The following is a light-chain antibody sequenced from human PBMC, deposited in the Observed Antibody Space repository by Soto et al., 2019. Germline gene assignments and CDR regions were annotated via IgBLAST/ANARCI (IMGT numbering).Light chain of an antibody. CDR2: GAS. Sequence: EIVLTQSQCTLSLSPGERAVLSCRASQRISNKYLAWYQQKPGQAPRLLIYGASSRATGIPDRFSGSGSGTDITLTISRLEPEDFAVYFGKQHDSSPRTFGQGTKVEIK. J-gene: IGKJ1*01. V-gene: IGKV3-20*01. CDR3: KQHDSSPRT. CDR1: QRISNKY.